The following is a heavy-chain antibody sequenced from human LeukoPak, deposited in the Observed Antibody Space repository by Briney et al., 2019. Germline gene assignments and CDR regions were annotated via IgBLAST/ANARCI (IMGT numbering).Heavy chain of an antibody. Sequence: SVKVSCKASGGTFSSYAISWVRQAPGQGLEWMGRIIAILGIANYAQKFQGRVTITADKSTSTAYMEPSSLRSDDTAVYYCASASTLEWYRYFDYWGQGTLVTVSS. J-gene: IGHJ4*02. CDR1: GGTFSSYA. CDR3: ASASTLEWYRYFDY. D-gene: IGHD3-3*01. CDR2: IIAILGIA. V-gene: IGHV1-69*04.